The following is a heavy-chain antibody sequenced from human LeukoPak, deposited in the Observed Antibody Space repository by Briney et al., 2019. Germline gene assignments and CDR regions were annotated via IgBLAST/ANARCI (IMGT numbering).Heavy chain of an antibody. J-gene: IGHJ4*02. V-gene: IGHV7-4-1*02. CDR3: AKAASLDY. D-gene: IGHD2-2*01. Sequence: ASVKVSCKASGYTFTSYAMNWVRQAPGQGLEWMGWINTNTGKPTYAQGFTGRFVFSLDSSVSTAYLQINSLNAEGTAVYYCAKAASLDYWGQGTLVTVSS. CDR2: INTNTGKP. CDR1: GYTFTSYA.